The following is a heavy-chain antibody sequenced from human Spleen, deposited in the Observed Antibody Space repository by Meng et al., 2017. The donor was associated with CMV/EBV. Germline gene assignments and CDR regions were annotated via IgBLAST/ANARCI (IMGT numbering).Heavy chain of an antibody. CDR1: GGAVITSNYY. V-gene: IGHV4-39*07. J-gene: IGHJ5*02. D-gene: IGHD1-7*01. CDR2: IFYSGST. Sequence: SGGAVITSNYYWGWIRQRPGKGLEWIGSIFYSGSTYNSPSLKSRVTISIDTSRNQFSLKLRSVTAADTAVYYCARGHLTGTTYWFDPWGQGTLVTVSS. CDR3: ARGHLTGTTYWFDP.